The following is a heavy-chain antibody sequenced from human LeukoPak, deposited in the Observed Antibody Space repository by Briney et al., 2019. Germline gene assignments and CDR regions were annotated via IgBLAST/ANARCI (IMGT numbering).Heavy chain of an antibody. CDR2: IKTDGSEK. Sequence: PGGSLRLSCEGSGFTFSNYWMGWVRQAPGKGLQWVANIKTDGSEKYYVDSVKGRFTISRDNAKNSLYLQMNSLRAEDTAVYYCARVLGDGYNYGTFDYWGQGTLVTVSS. D-gene: IGHD5-24*01. CDR3: ARVLGDGYNYGTFDY. CDR1: GFTFSNYW. J-gene: IGHJ4*02. V-gene: IGHV3-7*01.